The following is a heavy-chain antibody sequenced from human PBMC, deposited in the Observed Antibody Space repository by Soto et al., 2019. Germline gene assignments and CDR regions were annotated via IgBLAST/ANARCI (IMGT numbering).Heavy chain of an antibody. V-gene: IGHV3-30*03. CDR2: ISYDGSNK. CDR1: GFTFSSYG. J-gene: IGHJ6*02. CDR3: ARAAAGHYGMDV. Sequence: GGSLRLSCAASGFTFSSYGMHWVRQAPGKGLEWVAVISYDGSNKYYADSVKGRFTISRDNSKNTLYLQMNSLRAEDTAVYYCARAAAGHYGMDVWGQGTTVTVSS. D-gene: IGHD6-13*01.